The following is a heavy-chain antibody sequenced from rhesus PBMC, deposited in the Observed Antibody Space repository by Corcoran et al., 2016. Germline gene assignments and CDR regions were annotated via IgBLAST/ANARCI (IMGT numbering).Heavy chain of an antibody. V-gene: IGHV3-59*01. D-gene: IGHD4-23*01. Sequence: EVQLVETGGGLVQPGGSLKLSCAASGFTFSDYNMHWVRQASGKGLEWVSRISNGGGSTWDADSVKGRFTISRENAKNTLYLQMDSLRAEDTAVYYCARDPGYSNYPPQYNSLDVWGRRVLVTVSS. CDR1: GFTFSDYN. CDR2: ISNGGGST. J-gene: IGHJ5-2*02. CDR3: ARDPGYSNYPPQYNSLDV.